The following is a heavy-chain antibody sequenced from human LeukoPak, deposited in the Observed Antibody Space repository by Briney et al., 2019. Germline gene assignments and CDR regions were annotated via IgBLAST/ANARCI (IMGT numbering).Heavy chain of an antibody. D-gene: IGHD2-21*02. CDR3: AKERYCGGDCYYFDY. J-gene: IGHJ4*02. CDR1: DFTFSSYA. V-gene: IGHV3-23*01. CDR2: ISGSGGST. Sequence: PGGSLRLSCAPSDFTFSSYALSWFRRAPGKGRRGVPAISGSGGSTYYADSVKGRFTISRDNSKNTLYLQMNSLRAEDTAVYYCAKERYCGGDCYYFDYWGQGTLVTVSS.